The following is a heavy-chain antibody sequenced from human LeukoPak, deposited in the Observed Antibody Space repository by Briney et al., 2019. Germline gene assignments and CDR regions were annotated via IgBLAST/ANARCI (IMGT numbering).Heavy chain of an antibody. CDR1: GFTISSDA. CDR3: AKRRSRNTGPFDY. V-gene: IGHV3-23*01. Sequence: HPGGSLRLSCAASGFTISSDALTWVRLAPGKGLECVSGISGSNTYYAESVRGRFTISRDDSNNMLYLQMNSLRAEDTAVYYCAKRRSRNTGPFDYWGQGTPVTVSP. J-gene: IGHJ4*02. CDR2: ISGSNT. D-gene: IGHD5-18*01.